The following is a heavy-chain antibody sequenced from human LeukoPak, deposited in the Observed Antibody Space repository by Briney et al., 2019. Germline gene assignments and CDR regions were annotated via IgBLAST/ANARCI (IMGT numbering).Heavy chain of an antibody. CDR2: INPNSGGT. D-gene: IGHD3-22*01. V-gene: IGHV1-2*02. J-gene: IGHJ5*02. CDR1: GYTFTGYY. CDR3: ARDLSRADYYDSSEDWFDP. Sequence: ASVKVSCKASGYTFTGYYMHWVRQAPGQGLEWMGWINPNSGGTNYAQKFQGRVTMTRDTSISTAYMELSRLRSDDTAVYYCARDLSRADYYDSSEDWFDPWGQGTLVTVSS.